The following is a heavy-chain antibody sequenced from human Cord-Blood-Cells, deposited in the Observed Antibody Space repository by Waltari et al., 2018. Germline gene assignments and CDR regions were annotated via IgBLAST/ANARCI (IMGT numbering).Heavy chain of an antibody. D-gene: IGHD2-2*01. CDR1: GGSISSSNW. V-gene: IGHV4-4*02. Sequence: QVQLQESGPGLVKPSGTLSLTCAVSGGSISSSNWWSWVRQPPGKGLEWIGEIYHSGSTNYNPSLKSRVTISVDKSKNQFSLKLSSVTAADTAVYYCARRDIVVVPAAMSRAFDIWGQGTMVTVSS. CDR3: ARRDIVVVPAAMSRAFDI. J-gene: IGHJ3*02. CDR2: IYHSGST.